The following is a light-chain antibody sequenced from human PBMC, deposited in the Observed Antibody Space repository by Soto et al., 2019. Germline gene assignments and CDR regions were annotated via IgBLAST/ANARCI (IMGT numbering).Light chain of an antibody. CDR2: QVS. CDR3: MQGSHWPKT. Sequence: DVVMTQSPVSLPVTLGQPASISCRSSESLGYSDGNTYLSWFQQGPGQSPRRLIYQVSKRDSGVPDRFSGSGSGTDFTLKISRVEAEDVGIYYCMQGSHWPKTFGQGTKVDIK. CDR1: ESLGYSDGNTY. J-gene: IGKJ1*01. V-gene: IGKV2-30*01.